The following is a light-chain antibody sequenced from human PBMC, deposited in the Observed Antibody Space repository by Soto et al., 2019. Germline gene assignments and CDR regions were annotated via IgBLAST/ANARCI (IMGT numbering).Light chain of an antibody. CDR3: QTWGTGIWV. Sequence: QLVLTQSPSASASLGASVKLTCTLSSGHSSYAIAWHQQQPEKGPRYLMKLNSDGSHTKGDGIPDRFSGSSSGAERYLTISSLQSDDEADYYCQTWGTGIWVFGGGTKVTVL. V-gene: IGLV4-69*01. J-gene: IGLJ3*02. CDR2: LNSDGSH. CDR1: SGHSSYA.